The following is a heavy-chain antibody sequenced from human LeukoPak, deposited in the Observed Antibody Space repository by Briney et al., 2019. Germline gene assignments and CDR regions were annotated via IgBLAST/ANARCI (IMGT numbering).Heavy chain of an antibody. V-gene: IGHV4-30-4*01. Sequence: SETLSLTCTVSGVSISSGDYYWSWLRQPPGKGLEWIGYIYYSGSTYYNPSPKSRVTISVDTSKNQFSLKLSSVTAADTAVYYCARVITSADAFDIWGQGTMVTVSS. CDR3: ARVITSADAFDI. CDR1: GVSISSGDYY. J-gene: IGHJ3*02. D-gene: IGHD3-16*01. CDR2: IYYSGST.